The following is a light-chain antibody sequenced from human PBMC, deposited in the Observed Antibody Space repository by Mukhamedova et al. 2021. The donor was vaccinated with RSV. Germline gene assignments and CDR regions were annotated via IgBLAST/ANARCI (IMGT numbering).Light chain of an antibody. V-gene: IGKV1-39*01. J-gene: IGKJ1*01. CDR1: ESISTY. Sequence: GDRVSISCRASESISTYVHWYQQKPGTAPKLLIFVAPNLQSGVPSRFSGGGSGSDFTLTISSLHSEYPETHYCQQSFRITWTFG. CDR2: VAP. CDR3: QQSFRITWT.